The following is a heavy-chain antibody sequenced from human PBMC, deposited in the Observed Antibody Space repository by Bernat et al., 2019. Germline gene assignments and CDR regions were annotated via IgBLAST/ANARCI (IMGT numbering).Heavy chain of an antibody. V-gene: IGHV3-30*04. Sequence: QVQLVESGGGVVQPGRSLRLSCAASGFTFSSYAMHWVRQAPGKGLAWLAVISYDGRNKYYADSVKGRFTISRDNSKNTLYLQMNSLRAEDTAVYYCARGSHRPTWIQDYYYGMDVWGQGTTVTVSS. CDR3: ARGSHRPTWIQDYYYGMDV. D-gene: IGHD5-18*01. CDR2: ISYDGRNK. CDR1: GFTFSSYA. J-gene: IGHJ6*02.